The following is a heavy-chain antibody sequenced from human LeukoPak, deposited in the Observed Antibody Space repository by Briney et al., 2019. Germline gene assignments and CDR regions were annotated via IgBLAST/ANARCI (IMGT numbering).Heavy chain of an antibody. V-gene: IGHV4-59*08. CDR2: AYSSGST. Sequence: SETQSLTCSVNVSGGSISGYYWSWIRRPPGKGLEWIGYAYSSGSTNYNPSLKSRVTLSVDTSKNQFSLKLSSVTAADTAVYHCARHSTFFGVVIIKGRVRGPFDNWGQGTLVTVSS. J-gene: IGHJ4*02. CDR3: ARHSTFFGVVIIKGRVRGPFDN. D-gene: IGHD3-3*01. CDR1: GGSISGYY.